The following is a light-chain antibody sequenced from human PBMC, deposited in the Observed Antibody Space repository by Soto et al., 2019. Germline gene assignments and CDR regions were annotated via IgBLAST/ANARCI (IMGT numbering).Light chain of an antibody. V-gene: IGKV3-20*01. CDR3: QLYGPSLTWP. CDR2: GTS. J-gene: IGKJ1*01. Sequence: ETVLTQSPGTLSLSPGERATLSCRASQSVTSNYLAWYQQKPGQAPRLLIFGTSGRATGIPDRFSGSGSGTDFTLTICRLEPEDVAVYYCQLYGPSLTWPFGQGTKVDIK. CDR1: QSVTSNY.